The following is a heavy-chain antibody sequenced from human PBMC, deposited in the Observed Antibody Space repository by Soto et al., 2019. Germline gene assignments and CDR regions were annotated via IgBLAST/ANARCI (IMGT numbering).Heavy chain of an antibody. CDR3: ARDLNTYYYGSGSYYYYYYGMDV. Sequence: SVKVSCKASGGTFSSYTISWVRQAPGQGLEWMGRINPIVGITSYAQKFQGRVTMTTDKSTSTVYMELSSLRSEDTAVYYCARDLNTYYYGSGSYYYYYYGMDVWGQGTTVTVSS. CDR2: INPIVGIT. CDR1: GGTFSSYT. J-gene: IGHJ6*02. D-gene: IGHD3-10*01. V-gene: IGHV1-69*04.